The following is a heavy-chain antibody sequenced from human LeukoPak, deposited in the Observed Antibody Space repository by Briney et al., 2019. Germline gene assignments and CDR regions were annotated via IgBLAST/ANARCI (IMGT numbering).Heavy chain of an antibody. CDR1: GFTFSDYY. CDR3: ARDEIPSGT. Sequence: GGSLRLSCAASGFTFSDYYMSWIRQAPGKGLEWVSYISSSGSTIYYADSVKGRFTISRDNSRSTVDLQMNSLRVEDTGIYYCARDEIPSGTWGQGTMVIVSS. J-gene: IGHJ3*01. D-gene: IGHD6-25*01. V-gene: IGHV3-11*01. CDR2: ISSSGSTI.